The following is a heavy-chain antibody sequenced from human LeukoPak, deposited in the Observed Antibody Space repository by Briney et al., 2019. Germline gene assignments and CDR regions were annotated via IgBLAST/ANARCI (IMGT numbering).Heavy chain of an antibody. CDR3: ARIEDRGGAFDS. J-gene: IGHJ4*02. Sequence: PGGSLRLSCAASGFTFSSYWMHWVRQVPGEGLVWVSRTNTDGRTTSYADSVKGRFTISRDNAKNMLYLQMNSLRVEDTAVYYCARIEDRGGAFDSWGQGVLVTVSS. D-gene: IGHD2-15*01. CDR2: TNTDGRTT. CDR1: GFTFSSYW. V-gene: IGHV3-74*01.